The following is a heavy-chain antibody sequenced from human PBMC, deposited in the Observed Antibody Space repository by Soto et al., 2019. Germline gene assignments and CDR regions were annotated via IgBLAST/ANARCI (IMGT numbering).Heavy chain of an antibody. CDR3: ARGAYSSSWFDAFDI. CDR2: IYYSGST. J-gene: IGHJ3*02. D-gene: IGHD6-13*01. V-gene: IGHV4-59*01. Sequence: SETLSLTCTVSGGSISSYYWSWIRQPPGKGLEWIGYIYYSGSTNYNPSLKSRVTISVDTSKNPFSLKLSSVTAADTAVYYCARGAYSSSWFDAFDIWGQGTMVTVSS. CDR1: GGSISSYY.